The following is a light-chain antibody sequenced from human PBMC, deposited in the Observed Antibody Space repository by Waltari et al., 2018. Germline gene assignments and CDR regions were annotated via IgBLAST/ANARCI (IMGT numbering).Light chain of an antibody. CDR3: QHGYGTPWT. J-gene: IGKJ1*01. V-gene: IGKV1-39*01. CDR1: ENVNNY. CDR2: KAS. Sequence: DIQMTQSPSSLSASVGDRVTITCRASENVNNYLNWYQQKPGKAPKLLIYKASTLQSGVPSRFSGSGSGTDYTFTISSLQSEDVATYYCQHGYGTPWTFDQGTKVEIK.